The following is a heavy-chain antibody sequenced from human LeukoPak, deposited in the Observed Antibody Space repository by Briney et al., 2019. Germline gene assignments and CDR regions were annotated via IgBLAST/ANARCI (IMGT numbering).Heavy chain of an antibody. V-gene: IGHV3-9*01. Sequence: PGGSLRLSCAASGFTFDDYAMHWVRQAPGKGLEWVSGISWNSGSIDYADSVKGRFTISRDNAKNSVHLQMNSLRDEDTAVYYCAREFVDRGFRYGYDYYYGMDVWGQGTTVTVSS. CDR3: AREFVDRGFRYGYDYYYGMDV. J-gene: IGHJ6*02. CDR1: GFTFDDYA. CDR2: ISWNSGSI. D-gene: IGHD5-18*01.